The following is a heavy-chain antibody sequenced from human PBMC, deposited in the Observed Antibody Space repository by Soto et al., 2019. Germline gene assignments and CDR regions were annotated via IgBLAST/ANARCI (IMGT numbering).Heavy chain of an antibody. V-gene: IGHV3-30-3*01. CDR2: ISYDGSNK. D-gene: IGHD4-17*01. CDR1: GFTFSSNA. CDR3: ARVGRLHYFDY. Sequence: QVQLVESGGGVVQPGRSLRLSCAASGFTFSSNAMHWVRQAPGKGLEWVAVISYDGSNKYYADSVKGRFTISRDNSKNTLYLQMNSLRAEDTAVYYCARVGRLHYFDYWGQGTLLTVSS. J-gene: IGHJ4*02.